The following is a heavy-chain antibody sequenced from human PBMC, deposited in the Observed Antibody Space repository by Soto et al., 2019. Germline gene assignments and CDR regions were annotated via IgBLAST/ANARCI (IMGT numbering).Heavy chain of an antibody. Sequence: EVQLLESGGGLRRPGGSLGLSCAASGLIFDNYAMNWVRQTPGKGLEWVSAISGTGANAYYTASVKGRFIISRDHSNNTLYLQMNSLKPEDMALYVCAKEAPVPLMWGQGTRVPVSS. D-gene: IGHD4-17*01. CDR2: ISGTGANA. V-gene: IGHV3-23*01. CDR1: GLIFDNYA. J-gene: IGHJ3*02. CDR3: AKEAPVPLM.